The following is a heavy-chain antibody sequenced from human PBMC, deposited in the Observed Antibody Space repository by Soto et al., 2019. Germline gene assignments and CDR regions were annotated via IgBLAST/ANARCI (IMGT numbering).Heavy chain of an antibody. J-gene: IGHJ6*02. D-gene: IGHD4-4*01. Sequence: SETLSLTCTVSGGSISSYYWSWIRQPPGKGLEWIGYIYYSGSTNYNPSLKSRVTISVDTSKNQFSLKLSSVTAADTAVYYCARAGDSNYVGLNYYYYSYGMDVWGQGTTVTVSS. CDR2: IYYSGST. CDR3: ARAGDSNYVGLNYYYYSYGMDV. CDR1: GGSISSYY. V-gene: IGHV4-59*01.